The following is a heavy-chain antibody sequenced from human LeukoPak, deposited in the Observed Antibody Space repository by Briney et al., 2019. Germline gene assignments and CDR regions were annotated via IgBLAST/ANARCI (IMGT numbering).Heavy chain of an antibody. CDR2: IIPIFGTA. D-gene: IGHD1-26*01. Sequence: GASVKVSCKASGGTFSSYAISWVRQAPRQGLEWMGRIIPIFGTANYAQKFQGRVTITTDESTSTAYMELSSLRSEDTAVYYCARESKWELPPDYWGQGTLVTVSS. V-gene: IGHV1-69*05. CDR1: GGTFSSYA. J-gene: IGHJ4*02. CDR3: ARESKWELPPDY.